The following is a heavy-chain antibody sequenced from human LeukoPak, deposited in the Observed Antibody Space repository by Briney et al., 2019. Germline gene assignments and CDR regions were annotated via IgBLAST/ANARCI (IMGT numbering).Heavy chain of an antibody. D-gene: IGHD2/OR15-2a*01. J-gene: IGHJ4*02. V-gene: IGHV3-7*03. CDR3: ARRGSTDY. CDR1: GFSFSGYW. CDR2: IKEDGSEK. Sequence: GGSLRLSCAASGFSFSGYWMTWVRQAPGKGLEWVANIKEDGSEKYYADFVKGRFTISRDNAKNSLELQMNSLRDEDTAVYYCARRGSTDYWGQGTLVTVSS.